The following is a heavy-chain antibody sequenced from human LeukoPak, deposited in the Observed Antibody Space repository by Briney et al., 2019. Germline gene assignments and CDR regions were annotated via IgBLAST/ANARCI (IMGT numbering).Heavy chain of an antibody. V-gene: IGHV3-21*01. D-gene: IGHD6-13*01. CDR3: ARTANFAAGYYIDY. CDR1: GFTFSSYT. Sequence: PGGSLRLSCAASGFTFSSYTMNWVRQAPGKGVEWVSSISGSSRHKYYADSVKGGFTISRDNAKNSLYLQMNSLRAEDTAVYYCARTANFAAGYYIDYWGQGTLVTVSS. CDR2: ISGSSRHK. J-gene: IGHJ4*02.